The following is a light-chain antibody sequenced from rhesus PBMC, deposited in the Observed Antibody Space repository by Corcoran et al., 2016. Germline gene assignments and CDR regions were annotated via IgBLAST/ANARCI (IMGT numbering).Light chain of an antibody. J-gene: IGKJ1*01. CDR1: QGISNF. CDR2: YAS. CDR3: QQHKSYPVT. Sequence: DIQMTQSPSSLSASVGDTVTITCRASQGISNFLAWHQQKPGKAPKPLRNYASNLESGVPSRFSGSGSGTDFTITISSLQPEDFAIYYCQQHKSYPVTFGQGTKVEIK. V-gene: IGKV1S14*01.